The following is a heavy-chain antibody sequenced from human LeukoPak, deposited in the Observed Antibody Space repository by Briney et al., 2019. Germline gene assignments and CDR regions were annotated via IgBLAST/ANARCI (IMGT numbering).Heavy chain of an antibody. CDR2: ISAYNGNT. Sequence: ASVKVSCKASGYTFTSYGISWVRQAPGQGLEWMGWISAYNGNTNYAQKLQGRVTMTTDTSTSTAYMELRSLRSDDTAVYYCARDKLVRAVIHLFDPWGQGTLVTSPQ. V-gene: IGHV1-18*01. D-gene: IGHD3-10*01. CDR3: ARDKLVRAVIHLFDP. CDR1: GYTFTSYG. J-gene: IGHJ5*02.